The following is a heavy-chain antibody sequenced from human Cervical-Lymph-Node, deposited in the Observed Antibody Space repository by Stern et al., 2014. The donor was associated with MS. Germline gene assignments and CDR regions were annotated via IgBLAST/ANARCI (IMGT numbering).Heavy chain of an antibody. CDR3: ARLDVALASGFDV. CDR2: IYYSGGST. Sequence: QVQLVESGPGLVRPSQTLSITCTVSGASTSSGSYYWSWIRQHPEKGLEWIGYIYYSGGSTYYNPSLESRVTISLGTSKNQFSLNMRSMTAADTAVYYCARLDVALASGFDVWGQGTMITVSS. CDR1: GASTSSGSYY. J-gene: IGHJ3*01. V-gene: IGHV4-31*03. D-gene: IGHD1-26*01.